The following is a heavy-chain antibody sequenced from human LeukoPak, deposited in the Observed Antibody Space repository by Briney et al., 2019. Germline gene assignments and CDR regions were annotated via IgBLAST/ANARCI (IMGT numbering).Heavy chain of an antibody. Sequence: GGSLRLSCAASGFTFSDYYMSWIRQAPGKGLEWVSYISSSGSTIYYADSVKGRFTISRDNAKNSLYLQMNSQRAEDTAVYYCARVPVLLWFGELLLWGQGTLVTVSS. CDR3: ARVPVLLWFGELLL. V-gene: IGHV3-11*04. CDR2: ISSSGSTI. J-gene: IGHJ4*02. CDR1: GFTFSDYY. D-gene: IGHD3-10*01.